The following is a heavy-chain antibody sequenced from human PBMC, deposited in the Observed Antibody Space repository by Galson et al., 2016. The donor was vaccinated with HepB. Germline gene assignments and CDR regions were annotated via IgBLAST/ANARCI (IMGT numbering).Heavy chain of an antibody. J-gene: IGHJ4*02. V-gene: IGHV5-10-1*01. CDR3: ARHTLGEDYAWGNFRYSLDY. CDR2: IDPSDSYT. D-gene: IGHD3-16*02. CDR1: GYSFTTYW. Sequence: QSGAEVTKPGESLRISCEGSGYSFTTYWISWVRQMPGKGLEWMGRIDPSDSYTNYSPSFQGHVTISVDRSVSTAYLQWGSLQASDTAMYYCARHTLGEDYAWGNFRYSLDYWGQGTLVTVSS.